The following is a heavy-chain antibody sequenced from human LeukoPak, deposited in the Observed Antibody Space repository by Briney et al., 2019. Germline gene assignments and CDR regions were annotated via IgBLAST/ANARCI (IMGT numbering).Heavy chain of an antibody. CDR1: GYTFTSYY. CDR3: ARGGYSDYEPTFDY. Sequence: ASVKVSCKASGYTFTSYYMHWVRQAPGQGLEWMGIINPGGGSTNYPQKFQGRATMTRDTSTSTVYMELSSLRSEDTAVYYCARGGYSDYEPTFDYWGQGTLVTVSS. J-gene: IGHJ4*02. CDR2: INPGGGST. D-gene: IGHD5-12*01. V-gene: IGHV1-46*01.